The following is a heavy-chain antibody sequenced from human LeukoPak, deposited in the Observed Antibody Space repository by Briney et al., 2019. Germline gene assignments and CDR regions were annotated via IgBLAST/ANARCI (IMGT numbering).Heavy chain of an antibody. J-gene: IGHJ4*02. CDR2: IYNIVNT. CDR3: ARSTKTRELPCYFDY. D-gene: IGHD3-10*01. V-gene: IGHV4-61*08. Sequence: SETLSLTCTVSGDSVSSGGYYWSWIRQPPGKGLERIGYIYNIVNTNYNPSLKSRVTISVDTSKNQFSLKLSSVTAADTAVYYCARSTKTRELPCYFDYWGQGTLVTVSS. CDR1: GDSVSSGGYY.